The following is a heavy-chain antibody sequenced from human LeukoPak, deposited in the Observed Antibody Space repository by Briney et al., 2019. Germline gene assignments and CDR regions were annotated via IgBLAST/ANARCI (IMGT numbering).Heavy chain of an antibody. Sequence: GASVKVSCKASGGTFSSYAISWVRQAPGQGLEWMGRIIPILGIANYAQKFQGRVTITADKSTSTAYMELSSLRSEDTAVYYCARLSSYDSRGWYYFDYWGQGTLVTVSS. CDR3: ARLSSYDSRGWYYFDY. CDR2: IIPILGIA. J-gene: IGHJ4*02. V-gene: IGHV1-69*04. D-gene: IGHD6-19*01. CDR1: GGTFSSYA.